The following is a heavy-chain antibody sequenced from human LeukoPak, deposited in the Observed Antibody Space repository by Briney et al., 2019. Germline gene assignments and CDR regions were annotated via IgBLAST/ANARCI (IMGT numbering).Heavy chain of an antibody. CDR2: IFPGDSDA. J-gene: IGHJ4*02. V-gene: IGHV5-51*01. CDR1: GYSFTSYW. Sequence: KDGESLKISCKGSGYSFTSYWIGWVRQMPGKGLEWMGIIFPGDSDARYSPSFHGQVTISADRSISTAYLQWSRLKASDTAMYYCARQGGSGGYNLLYWGQGTLVTVSS. D-gene: IGHD5-24*01. CDR3: ARQGGSGGYNLLY.